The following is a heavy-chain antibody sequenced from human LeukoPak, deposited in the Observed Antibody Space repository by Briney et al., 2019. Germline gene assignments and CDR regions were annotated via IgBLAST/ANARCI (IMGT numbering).Heavy chain of an antibody. CDR1: GGSISSYY. D-gene: IGHD6-13*01. Sequence: PSETLSLTCTVSGGSISSYYWSWIRQPPGKGLEWIGYIYYSGSTNYNPSLKSRVTISVDTSKNQFSLKLSSVTAADTAVYYCARALNEYSSSWYDYWGQGTLVTVSS. J-gene: IGHJ4*02. CDR3: ARALNEYSSSWYDY. CDR2: IYYSGST. V-gene: IGHV4-59*01.